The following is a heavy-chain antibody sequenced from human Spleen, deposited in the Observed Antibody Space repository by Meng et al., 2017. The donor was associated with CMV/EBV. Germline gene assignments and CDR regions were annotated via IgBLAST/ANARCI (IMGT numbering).Heavy chain of an antibody. CDR1: CVSISSYSYY. Sequence: FSGSCVSISSYSYYWVCIRQAQGKGWDGFGNINYSGTTHYNVSLRVRVTISTDTSKNQFSLKLRSVTAADTAVYFCAGLGGGTWFDPWGQGTLVTVSS. CDR3: AGLGGGTWFDP. D-gene: IGHD2-15*01. J-gene: IGHJ5*02. CDR2: INYSGTT. V-gene: IGHV4-39*07.